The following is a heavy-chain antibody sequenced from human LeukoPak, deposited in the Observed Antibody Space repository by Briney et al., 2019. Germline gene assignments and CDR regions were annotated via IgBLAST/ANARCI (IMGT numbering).Heavy chain of an antibody. D-gene: IGHD1-26*01. CDR3: ARGANKYSDMGVDGLDWFDP. J-gene: IGHJ5*02. CDR1: GGSISSGDYY. V-gene: IGHV4-30-4*08. Sequence: PSETLSLTCTVSGGSISSGDYYWSWIRQPPGEGLEWIGYIYYSGSTYYNPSLKSRVTISVDTSKNQFSLKLSSVTAVDAAVYYCARGANKYSDMGVDGLDWFDPWGQGTLVTVSS. CDR2: IYYSGST.